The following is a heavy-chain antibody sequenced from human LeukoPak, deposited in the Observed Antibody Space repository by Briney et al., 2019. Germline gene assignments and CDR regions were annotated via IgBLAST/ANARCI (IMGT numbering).Heavy chain of an antibody. J-gene: IGHJ4*02. Sequence: PGGSLRLSCAASGFTFSSYGMHWVRQAPGKGLEWVAFIRYDGSNKYYADSVKGRFTISRDNSKNTLYLQMNSLRAEDTAVYYCAKDRLLLWFGEPPRPYLDYWGQGTLVTVSS. CDR1: GFTFSSYG. D-gene: IGHD3-10*01. CDR2: IRYDGSNK. CDR3: AKDRLLLWFGEPPRPYLDY. V-gene: IGHV3-30*02.